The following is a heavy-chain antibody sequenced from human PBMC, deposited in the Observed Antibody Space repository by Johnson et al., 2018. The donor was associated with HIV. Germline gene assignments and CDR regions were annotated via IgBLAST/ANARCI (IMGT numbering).Heavy chain of an antibody. V-gene: IGHV3-9*01. CDR3: AKEGRGGAFDI. CDR2: ISWNSGSI. D-gene: IGHD2-15*01. Sequence: VQLVESGGGLVKPGGSLRLSCAASGFTFSDYYMSWIRQAPGKGLEWVSGISWNSGSIGYADSVKGRFTISRDNAKNSLYLQMNSLRAEDTAVYYCAKEGRGGAFDIWGQGTMVTVSS. J-gene: IGHJ3*02. CDR1: GFTFSDYY.